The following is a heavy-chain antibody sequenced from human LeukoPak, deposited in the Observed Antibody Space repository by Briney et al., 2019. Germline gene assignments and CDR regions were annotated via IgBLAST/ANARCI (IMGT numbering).Heavy chain of an antibody. CDR3: ARLHCSGGSCYSWFDP. J-gene: IGHJ5*02. Sequence: SETLSLTCTVSGGSISSYYWSWIRQPPGKGLEWIGEINHSGSTNYNPSLKSRVTISVDTSKNQFSLKLSSVTAADTAVYYCARLHCSGGSCYSWFDPWGQGTLVTVSS. D-gene: IGHD2-15*01. V-gene: IGHV4-34*01. CDR2: INHSGST. CDR1: GGSISSYY.